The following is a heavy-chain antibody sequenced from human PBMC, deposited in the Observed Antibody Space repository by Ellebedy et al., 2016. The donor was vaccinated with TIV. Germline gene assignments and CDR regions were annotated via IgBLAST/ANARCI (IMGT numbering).Heavy chain of an antibody. CDR3: ARTQFTSGGSCYSL. J-gene: IGHJ4*02. CDR1: GFTFSSYW. CDR2: INSDGSSP. D-gene: IGHD2-15*01. V-gene: IGHV3-74*01. Sequence: PGGSLRLSCAASGFTFSSYWMHWVRQAPGKGLVWVSRINSDGSSPSYADSVKGRFTISRDNAKNTLYLQMNSLRAEDTAVYYCARTQFTSGGSCYSLWGQGTLVTVSS.